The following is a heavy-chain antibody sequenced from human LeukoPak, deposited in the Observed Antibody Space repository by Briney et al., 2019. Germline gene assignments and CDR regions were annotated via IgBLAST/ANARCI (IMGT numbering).Heavy chain of an antibody. Sequence: PSVKVSCKASGFTFTSSAMQWVRQARGQRLEWIGWIVVGSGNTNYAQKFQERVIITRDMSTSTAYMELSSLRSEDTAVYYCAASGVTMIPPDYWGQGTLVTVSS. V-gene: IGHV1-58*02. D-gene: IGHD3-22*01. J-gene: IGHJ4*02. CDR2: IVVGSGNT. CDR3: AASGVTMIPPDY. CDR1: GFTFTSSA.